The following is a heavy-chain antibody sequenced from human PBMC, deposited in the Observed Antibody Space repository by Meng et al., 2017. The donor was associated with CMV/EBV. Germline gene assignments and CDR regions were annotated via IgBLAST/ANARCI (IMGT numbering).Heavy chain of an antibody. V-gene: IGHV3-30*02. J-gene: IGHJ4*02. D-gene: IGHD2-8*01. CDR2: IAHDGSAK. CDR3: AKDLYYSFDY. Sequence: VESGGGLVPPGGSLGLSCAASGFTFSCSAMHWVRQPPGKGLEWVSFIAHDGSAKTYTDSVKGRFTISRDDSENTVYLEMNSLRVEDTAVYYCAKDLYYSFDYWGQGTLVTVSS. CDR1: GFTFSCSA.